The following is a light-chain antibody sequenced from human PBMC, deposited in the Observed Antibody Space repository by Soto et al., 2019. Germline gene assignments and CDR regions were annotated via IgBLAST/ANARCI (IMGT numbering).Light chain of an antibody. CDR3: TSYTTSDTLV. Sequence: ALTQTASVSGSPGQSITISCTGTSSDIGAYGYVSWYQQHPGKAPNLLIYEVFYRPSGISNRFSGSQSGNTASLTISGLQAEDEADYYCTSYTTSDTLVFGSGTKVTVL. CDR1: SSDIGAYGY. J-gene: IGLJ1*01. CDR2: EVF. V-gene: IGLV2-14*01.